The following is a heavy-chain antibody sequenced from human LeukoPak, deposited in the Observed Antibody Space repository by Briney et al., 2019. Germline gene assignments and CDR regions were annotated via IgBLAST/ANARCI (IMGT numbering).Heavy chain of an antibody. CDR2: ISASGGRT. D-gene: IGHD4-17*01. CDR1: GFTVSNYA. CDR3: AKGTYSDHPHYMDV. Sequence: GGSLRLSXAASGFTVSNYAMSWVRRAPGKGLEWVSAISASGGRTEYTDSGKGRFTISRDSSKNTLHLQMNSLRVEDTAVYYCAKGTYSDHPHYMDVWGKRTTVTVSS. V-gene: IGHV3-23*01. J-gene: IGHJ6*03.